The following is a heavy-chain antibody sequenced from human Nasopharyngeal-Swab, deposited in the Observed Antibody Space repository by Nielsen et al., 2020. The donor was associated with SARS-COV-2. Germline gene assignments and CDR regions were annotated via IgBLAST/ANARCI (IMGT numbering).Heavy chain of an antibody. CDR2: INSDGSST. V-gene: IGHV3-74*01. Sequence: VRQAPGKGLVWVSRINSDGSSTSYADSVKGRFTISRDNAKNTLYLQMNSLRAEDTAVYYCARGSSWWKDGSWDNFDYWGQGTLVTVSS. J-gene: IGHJ4*02. D-gene: IGHD2-15*01. CDR3: ARGSSWWKDGSWDNFDY.